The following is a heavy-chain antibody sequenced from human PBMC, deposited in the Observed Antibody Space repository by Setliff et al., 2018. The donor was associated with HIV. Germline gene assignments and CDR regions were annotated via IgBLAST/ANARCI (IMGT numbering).Heavy chain of an antibody. CDR3: ASRIYYYDESRVLREEGSVP. J-gene: IGHJ5*02. CDR2: IYHTGRT. D-gene: IGHD3-22*01. CDR1: GGSIDNNKYY. Sequence: KTSETLSLTCSVSGGSIDNNKYYWTWIRQPPGKGLEWTGSIYHTGRTYYNRSLESRLTISIDTSKNQFSLKLTSVTAADTAMYYCASRIYYYDESRVLREEGSVPWGQGTLVTVS. V-gene: IGHV4-39*01.